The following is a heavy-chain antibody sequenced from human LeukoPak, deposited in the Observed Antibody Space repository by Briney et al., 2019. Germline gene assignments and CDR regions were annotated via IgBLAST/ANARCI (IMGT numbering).Heavy chain of an antibody. CDR2: INPSGGST. D-gene: IGHD3-10*01. Sequence: ASVKVSCKASGYTFTSYYMHWVRQAPGQGLEWMGIINPSGGSTSYAQKFQGRVTMTRDTSTSTVYMELSSLRAEDTAVYYCARDRITMVRGVIPLLQPWGQGTLVTVSS. CDR1: GYTFTSYY. J-gene: IGHJ4*02. V-gene: IGHV1-46*01. CDR3: ARDRITMVRGVIPLLQP.